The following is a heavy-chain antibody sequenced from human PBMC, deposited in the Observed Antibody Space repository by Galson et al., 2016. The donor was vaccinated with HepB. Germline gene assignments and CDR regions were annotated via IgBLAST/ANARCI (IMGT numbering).Heavy chain of an antibody. CDR2: IKSDGSST. D-gene: IGHD2-21*01. CDR1: GFTFSRFW. J-gene: IGHJ6*02. V-gene: IGHV3-74*01. CDR3: AAYLGV. Sequence: SLRLSCAASGFTFSRFWMTWVRQAPGKGLVWVSRIKSDGSSTSYADSVKGRFTISRDNAKNMLYLQMNSLRAEDTAVYYCAAYLGVWGQGTTVTVSS.